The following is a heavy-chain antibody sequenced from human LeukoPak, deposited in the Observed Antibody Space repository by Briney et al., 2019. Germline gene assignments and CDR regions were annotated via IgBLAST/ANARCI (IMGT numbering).Heavy chain of an antibody. CDR1: GYTFTSYG. D-gene: IGHD2-15*01. CDR3: ARDLVVVAATSPFDP. Sequence: ASVKVSCKASGYTFTSYGISWVRQAPGQGLEWMGWISAYNGNTNYAQKLQGRVTMTTDTSTSTAYMELRSLRSDDTAVYYCARDLVVVAATSPFDPWGQGTLVTVSP. CDR2: ISAYNGNT. J-gene: IGHJ5*02. V-gene: IGHV1-18*04.